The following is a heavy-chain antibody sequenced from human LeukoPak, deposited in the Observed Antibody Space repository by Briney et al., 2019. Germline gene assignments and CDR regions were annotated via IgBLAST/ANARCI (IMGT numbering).Heavy chain of an antibody. CDR1: GFTFSSYS. D-gene: IGHD3-9*01. CDR3: ASLTYYDILTGYSSDY. Sequence: GSLRLSCAASGFTFSSYSMNWVRQAPGKGLEWVSSISSSSSYIYYADSVKGRFTISRDNAKNSLYLQMNSLRAEDTAVYYCASLTYYDILTGYSSDYWGQGTLVTVSS. V-gene: IGHV3-21*01. J-gene: IGHJ4*02. CDR2: ISSSSSYI.